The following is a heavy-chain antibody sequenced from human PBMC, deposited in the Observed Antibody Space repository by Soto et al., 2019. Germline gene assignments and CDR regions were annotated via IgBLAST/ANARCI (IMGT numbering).Heavy chain of an antibody. CDR2: INPNSGDT. D-gene: IGHD3-9*01. Sequence: XAVKVSCKASGYLLTGYHIHWVRQAPGRGLEWMGWINPNSGDTEYAQNFQCRVTMTRDTSFNLVYMEMSGLMSDDTAVYYCARDARGTRGFDEMDIWGQGTTVTVSS. CDR3: ARDARGTRGFDEMDI. J-gene: IGHJ6*02. CDR1: GYLLTGYH. V-gene: IGHV1-2*02.